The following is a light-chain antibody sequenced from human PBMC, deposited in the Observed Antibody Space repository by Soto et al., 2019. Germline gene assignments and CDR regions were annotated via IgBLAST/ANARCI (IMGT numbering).Light chain of an antibody. Sequence: QSALTQPASVSGSPGQSISISCTGTSSDVGAYDRVSWYQHHPGKAPKLLIYEVTNRPSGVSTRFSGSKSANTASLTISGLHPEDEASYYCASYTRVDSWVFCGGTKLTVL. CDR1: SSDVGAYDR. CDR3: ASYTRVDSWV. CDR2: EVT. V-gene: IGLV2-14*01. J-gene: IGLJ3*02.